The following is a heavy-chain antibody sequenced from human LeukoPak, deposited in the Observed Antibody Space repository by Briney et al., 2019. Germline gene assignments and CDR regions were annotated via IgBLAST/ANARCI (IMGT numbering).Heavy chain of an antibody. D-gene: IGHD4-17*01. CDR2: IYSGGST. V-gene: IGHV3-66*01. Sequence: GGSLRLSCAASGFTVSSNYMSWVRQAPGKGLEWVSVIYSGGSTYYADSVKGRFTISRDNSKNTLYLQMNSLRAEDTAVYYCARVDYGDYGFDYWGQETRVTVSS. CDR3: ARVDYGDYGFDY. J-gene: IGHJ4*02. CDR1: GFTVSSNY.